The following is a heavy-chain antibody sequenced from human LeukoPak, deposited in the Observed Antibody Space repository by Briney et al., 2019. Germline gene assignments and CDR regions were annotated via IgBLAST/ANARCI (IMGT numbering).Heavy chain of an antibody. J-gene: IGHJ4*02. Sequence: GGSLRLSCAASGFTFSSYWMSWVRQAPGKGLEWVANIKQDGSEKYYVDSVKGRFTISRDNAKNSLYLQMNSLRAEDTAVYYCASQPLPNYDILTGYSVPSAFDYWGQGTLVTVSS. CDR2: IKQDGSEK. D-gene: IGHD3-9*01. V-gene: IGHV3-7*01. CDR3: ASQPLPNYDILTGYSVPSAFDY. CDR1: GFTFSSYW.